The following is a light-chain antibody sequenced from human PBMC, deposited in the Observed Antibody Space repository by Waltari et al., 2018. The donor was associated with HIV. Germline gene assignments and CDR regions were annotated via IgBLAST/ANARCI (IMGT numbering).Light chain of an antibody. J-gene: IGKJ4*01. CDR2: WAS. Sequence: DIVMTQSPDSLAVSLGERATISCKSSHSVLYTSNNKNYLAWYQQKPGQPPKLLINWASTPGAGVPYRFHGRRFWTNFPPHNHRLPTEDVAVYYCQQYYSTPLTFGGGTKVEIK. V-gene: IGKV4-1*01. CDR1: HSVLYTSNNKNY. CDR3: QQYYSTPLT.